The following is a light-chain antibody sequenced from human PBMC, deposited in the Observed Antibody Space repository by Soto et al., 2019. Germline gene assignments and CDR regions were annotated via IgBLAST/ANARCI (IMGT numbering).Light chain of an antibody. J-gene: IGKJ4*01. V-gene: IGKV3-15*01. Sequence: EIVMRQSPATLSVSPGERVTLSCRASQSVRSNLAWYQQKPGQVPRVLIYGASTRAIGIPDRFSGSGSGTEFTLTISSLQSEDFAVYYCQHYNNLWGFGGGTKVEIK. CDR2: GAS. CDR3: QHYNNLWG. CDR1: QSVRSN.